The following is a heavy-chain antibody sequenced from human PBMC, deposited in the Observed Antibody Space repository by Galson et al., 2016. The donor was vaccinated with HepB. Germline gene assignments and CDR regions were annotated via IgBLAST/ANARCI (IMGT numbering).Heavy chain of an antibody. CDR2: IKSKGDGGTI. D-gene: IGHD2-21*02. J-gene: IGHJ4*02. V-gene: IGHV3-15*01. Sequence: SLRLSCAGSGSTFSNAWLSWARQAPGKGPEWVGRIKSKGDGGTIDYAPAVKGRFTISRDDSKNMLYLQMMSLTTEDTAVYYCTSRLFHWGQGTLVAVSS. CDR1: GSTFSNAW. CDR3: TSRLFH.